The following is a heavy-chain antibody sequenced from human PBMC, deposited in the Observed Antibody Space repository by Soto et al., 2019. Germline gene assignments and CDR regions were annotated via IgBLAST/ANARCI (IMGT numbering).Heavy chain of an antibody. CDR3: ASGRTYSNYVWYYYYYGMDV. Sequence: PSETLSLTCAVSGYSISSGYYCGWIRQPPGKGLEWIGSIYHSGSTYYNPSLKSRVTISVDTSKNQFSLKLSSVTAADTAVYYCASGRTYSNYVWYYYYYGMDVWGQGTTVTVSS. D-gene: IGHD4-4*01. J-gene: IGHJ6*02. V-gene: IGHV4-38-2*01. CDR1: GYSISSGYY. CDR2: IYHSGST.